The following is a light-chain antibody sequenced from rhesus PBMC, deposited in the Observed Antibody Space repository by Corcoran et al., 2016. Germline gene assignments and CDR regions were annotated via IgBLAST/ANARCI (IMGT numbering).Light chain of an antibody. J-gene: IGKJ1*01. Sequence: DIQMTQSPSSLSASVGDTVTITCRASQGISRWLAWYQQKPGKAPTILIYKSSTLESGVQSRFRGIGSGTDFTLTISSLQSEDFATYNCQQYSESPPTFGQGTKVEIK. CDR1: QGISRW. CDR3: QQYSESPPT. V-gene: IGKV1-22*01. CDR2: KSS.